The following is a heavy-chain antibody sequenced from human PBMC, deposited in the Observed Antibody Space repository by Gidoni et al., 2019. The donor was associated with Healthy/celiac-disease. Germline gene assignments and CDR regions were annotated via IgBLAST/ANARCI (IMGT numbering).Heavy chain of an antibody. V-gene: IGHV1-69*04. J-gene: IGHJ4*02. D-gene: IGHD6-6*01. Sequence: QVQLVQSGAEVKKPGSSVKVSCKASGGTFSSYAISWVRQAPGQGLEWMGRIIPILGIANYAQKFQGRVTITADKSTSTAYMELSSLRSEDTAVYYCARDGGSSSLEYDYWGQGTLVTVSS. CDR2: IIPILGIA. CDR3: ARDGGSSSLEYDY. CDR1: GGTFSSYA.